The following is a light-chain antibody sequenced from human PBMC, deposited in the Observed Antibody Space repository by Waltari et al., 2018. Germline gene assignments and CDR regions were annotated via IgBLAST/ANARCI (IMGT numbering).Light chain of an antibody. Sequence: DIQMTQSPSSLSAAVGDRVTITCRASQGINNYLAWFQQKPGKAPKSLIYGASNLQSGVPSKFSGSGSGTDFTLTINSLQPEDFATYYCQQYNAYPHTFGQGTNVEIK. CDR3: QQYNAYPHT. J-gene: IGKJ2*01. CDR2: GAS. V-gene: IGKV1-16*02. CDR1: QGINNY.